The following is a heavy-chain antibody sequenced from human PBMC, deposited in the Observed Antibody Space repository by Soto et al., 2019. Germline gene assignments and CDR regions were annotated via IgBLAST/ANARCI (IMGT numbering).Heavy chain of an antibody. V-gene: IGHV3-33*01. CDR1: GFTFSSYG. CDR3: ARDRDRGELSDY. CDR2: IWYDGSNK. D-gene: IGHD1-7*01. Sequence: QVQLVESGGGVVQPGRSLRLSCAASGFTFSSYGMHWVRQAPGKGLEWVAVIWYDGSNKYYADSVKGRFTISRDNSKNTLYLQMNSLRAEDTAVYYCARDRDRGELSDYWGQGTLVTVSS. J-gene: IGHJ4*02.